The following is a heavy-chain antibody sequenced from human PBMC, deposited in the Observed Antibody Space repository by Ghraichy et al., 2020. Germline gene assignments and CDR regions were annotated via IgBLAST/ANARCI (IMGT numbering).Heavy chain of an antibody. D-gene: IGHD3-10*01. CDR2: IYYSGST. V-gene: IGHV4-59*01. Sequence: SETLSLTCTVSGGSISSYYWSWILQPPGKGLEWIGYIYYSGSTNYNPSLKSRVTISVDTSKNQFSLKLSSVTAADTAVYYCARDLGFGEDKWGQGTLVTVSS. CDR1: GGSISSYY. CDR3: ARDLGFGEDK. J-gene: IGHJ4*02.